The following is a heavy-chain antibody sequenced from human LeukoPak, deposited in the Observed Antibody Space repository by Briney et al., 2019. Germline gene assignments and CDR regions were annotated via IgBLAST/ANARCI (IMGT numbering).Heavy chain of an antibody. V-gene: IGHV1-18*01. CDR1: GYSFTSYA. D-gene: IGHD6-13*01. CDR3: ARDPLRSTWSTYYNALDV. Sequence: GASVKVSCKASGYSFTSYAINWVRQAPGQGPEWMGWISAYNGNTDYAQKFQGRVTMTTDTSTSTAYMELRSLTSDDTAVYYCARDPLRSTWSTYYNALDVWGQGTTVTVSS. CDR2: ISAYNGNT. J-gene: IGHJ6*02.